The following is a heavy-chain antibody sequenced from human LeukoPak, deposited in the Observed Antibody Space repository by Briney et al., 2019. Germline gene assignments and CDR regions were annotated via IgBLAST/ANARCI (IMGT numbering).Heavy chain of an antibody. CDR1: GYTFTGYY. Sequence: ASVKVSCKASGYTFTGYYMHWVRQAPGQGLEWMGWINPNSGGTNYAQKFQGRVTMTRDTSISTAYMELSRPRSDDTAVYYCARERQAMYRLRFDPWGQGTLVTVSS. CDR3: ARERQAMYRLRFDP. CDR2: INPNSGGT. D-gene: IGHD2-21*01. V-gene: IGHV1-2*02. J-gene: IGHJ5*02.